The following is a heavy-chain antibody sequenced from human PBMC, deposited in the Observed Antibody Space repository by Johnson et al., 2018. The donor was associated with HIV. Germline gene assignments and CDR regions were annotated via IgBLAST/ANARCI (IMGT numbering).Heavy chain of an antibody. CDR3: AKDRLYSGSYSDSFDI. V-gene: IGHV3-7*01. CDR1: GFTFSSYW. CDR2: IKQDGSEK. J-gene: IGHJ3*02. Sequence: VQLVESGGGLVQPGGSLRLSCAASGFTFSSYWMSWVRQAPGKGLEWVANIKQDGSEKYYVDSVKGRFTISRDNSKNTLYLQMNSLRAEDTAVYYCAKDRLYSGSYSDSFDIWGQGTMVTVSS. D-gene: IGHD1-26*01.